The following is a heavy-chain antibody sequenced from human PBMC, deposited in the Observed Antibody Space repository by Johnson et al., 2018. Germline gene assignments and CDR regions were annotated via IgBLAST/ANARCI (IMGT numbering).Heavy chain of an antibody. CDR3: ARMRNHHYYYYMDV. D-gene: IGHD2/OR15-2a*01. Sequence: QVQLVQSGGGVVQPGRSLRLSCAASGFTFSSYGMHWVRQAPGKGLEWAAVISYDGSNKYYADSVKGRFTNSRENSKNTLDLRMNNLSVEDTAVYYCARMRNHHYYYYMDVWGKGTTVTVSS. CDR1: GFTFSSYG. J-gene: IGHJ6*03. V-gene: IGHV3-30*03. CDR2: ISYDGSNK.